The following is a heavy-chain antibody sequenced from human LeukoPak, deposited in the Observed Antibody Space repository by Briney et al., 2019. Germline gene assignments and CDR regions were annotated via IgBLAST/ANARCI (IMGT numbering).Heavy chain of an antibody. CDR1: GYTFTSYG. CDR2: ISAYNGNT. Sequence: ASVTVSCKASGYTFTSYGISWVRQAPGQGLEWMGWISAYNGNTNYAQKLQGRVTMTTDTSTSTAYMELRSLRSDDTAVYYCARDREVVTARDYYYYYGMDVWGQGTTVTVSS. J-gene: IGHJ6*02. D-gene: IGHD2-21*02. V-gene: IGHV1-18*01. CDR3: ARDREVVTARDYYYYYGMDV.